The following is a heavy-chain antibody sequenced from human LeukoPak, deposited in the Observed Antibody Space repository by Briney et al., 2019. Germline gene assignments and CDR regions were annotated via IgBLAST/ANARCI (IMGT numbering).Heavy chain of an antibody. J-gene: IGHJ6*02. D-gene: IGHD3-9*01. Sequence: SETLSLTCTVSGGSISSYYWSWIRQPPGKGLEGIGEINHSGSTNYNPSLKSRGTISVDTSKNQFSLKLSSVTAADTAVYYCARGRTYYDILTGHPAYYYHGIDVWGPRTTVTVSS. CDR2: INHSGST. V-gene: IGHV4-34*01. CDR1: GGSISSYY. CDR3: ARGRTYYDILTGHPAYYYHGIDV.